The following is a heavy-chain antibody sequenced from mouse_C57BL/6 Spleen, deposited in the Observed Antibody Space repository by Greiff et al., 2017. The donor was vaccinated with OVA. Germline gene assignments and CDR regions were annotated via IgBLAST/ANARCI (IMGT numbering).Heavy chain of an antibody. CDR3: ARNYYGSDWYFDV. V-gene: IGHV5-6*01. CDR1: GFTFSSYG. Sequence: EVHLVESGGDLVKPGGSLKPSCAASGFTFSSYGMSWVRQTPDKRLEWVATISSGGSYTYYPDSVKGRFTISRDNAKNTLYLQMSSLKSEDTAMYYCARNYYGSDWYFDVWGTGTTVTVSS. D-gene: IGHD1-1*01. CDR2: ISSGGSYT. J-gene: IGHJ1*03.